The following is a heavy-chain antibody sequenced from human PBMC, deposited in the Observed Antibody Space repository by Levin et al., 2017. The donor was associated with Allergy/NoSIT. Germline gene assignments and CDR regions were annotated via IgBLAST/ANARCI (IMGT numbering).Heavy chain of an antibody. V-gene: IGHV3-30*18. Sequence: PGESLKISCAASGFTFSNYGMHWVRQAPGKGLEWVAVISHDGSNRYYADSVKDRFTISRDNSKNTLYLRMNSLRAEDTAVYYCAKDPADYGRLMDVWGKGTTVSVSS. CDR2: ISHDGSNR. CDR1: GFTFSNYG. D-gene: IGHD4/OR15-4a*01. J-gene: IGHJ6*03. CDR3: AKDPADYGRLMDV.